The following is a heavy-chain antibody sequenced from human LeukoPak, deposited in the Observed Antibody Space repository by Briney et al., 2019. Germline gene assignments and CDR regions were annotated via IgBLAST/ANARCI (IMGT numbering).Heavy chain of an antibody. CDR1: GFTFSSYG. V-gene: IGHV3-33*01. J-gene: IGHJ3*02. CDR2: IWYDGSNK. CDR3: ARPGYCSGGSCYSGYDAFDI. D-gene: IGHD2-15*01. Sequence: PGGSLRLSCAASGFTFSSYGMHWVRQAPGKGLEWVAVIWYDGSNKYYADSVKGRFTISRDNSKNTLYLQMNSLRAEDTAVYYCARPGYCSGGSCYSGYDAFDIWGQGTMVTVSS.